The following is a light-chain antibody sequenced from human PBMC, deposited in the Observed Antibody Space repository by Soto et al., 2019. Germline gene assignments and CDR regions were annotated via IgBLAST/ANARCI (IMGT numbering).Light chain of an antibody. Sequence: EIVLTQSPATLSLSPGERATLSCRASQSVGTYLAWYQQKPGQAPRLLIYAASNRATDIPARFSGSGSGTDFTLTISSLEPEEFAVYYCQQRSIWPPAFGGGTKVEIK. J-gene: IGKJ4*01. V-gene: IGKV3-11*01. CDR1: QSVGTY. CDR2: AAS. CDR3: QQRSIWPPA.